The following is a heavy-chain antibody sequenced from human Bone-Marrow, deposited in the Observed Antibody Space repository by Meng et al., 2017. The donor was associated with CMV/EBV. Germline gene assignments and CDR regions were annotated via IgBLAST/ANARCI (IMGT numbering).Heavy chain of an antibody. J-gene: IGHJ4*02. CDR1: FTFSSYV. CDR3: AKHQGYCSGGSCYSIDY. D-gene: IGHD2-15*01. CDR2: ISGSGGST. V-gene: IGHV3-23*01. Sequence: FTFSSYVMSWVRHAPGKGLGWVSVISGSGGSTYYADSVKGRFTLSRDNSNNTLYLQMNSLRAEDTAVYYCAKHQGYCSGGSCYSIDYWGQGTLVTVSS.